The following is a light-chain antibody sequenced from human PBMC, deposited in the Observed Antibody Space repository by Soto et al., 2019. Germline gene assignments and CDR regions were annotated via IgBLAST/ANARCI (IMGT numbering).Light chain of an antibody. CDR3: QSFDSSLSCYV. J-gene: IGLJ1*01. Sequence: QSALTQPPSASGTPGQRVTISCSGSSSNIGSNYVYWYQQLPGTAPKLLIYRNNQRPSGVPDRFSGSKSGTSASLAISGLRSEDEADYFCQSFDSSLSCYVFGTGTKVT. CDR2: RNN. V-gene: IGLV1-47*01. CDR1: SSNIGSNY.